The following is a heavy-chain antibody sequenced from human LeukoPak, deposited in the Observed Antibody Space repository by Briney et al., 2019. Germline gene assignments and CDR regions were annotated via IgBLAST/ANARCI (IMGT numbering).Heavy chain of an antibody. D-gene: IGHD2-2*01. CDR1: GGSVSSGEYY. Sequence: PSETLSLTCTVSGGSVSSGEYYWSWIRQPPGKGLEWIGYIYYSGSTYYNPSLKSRLIISVDTSNNQFSLKLNSVTGADTAMYYCARANCRSNSCFIFDLWGQRTLLTVSS. CDR2: IYYSGST. J-gene: IGHJ4*02. CDR3: ARANCRSNSCFIFDL. V-gene: IGHV4-30-4*08.